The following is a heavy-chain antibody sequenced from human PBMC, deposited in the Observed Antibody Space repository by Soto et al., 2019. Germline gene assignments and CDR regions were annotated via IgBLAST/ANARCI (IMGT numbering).Heavy chain of an antibody. CDR2: INSNGGST. D-gene: IGHD5-12*01. CDR3: AVTCGYSAYDPLEYW. Sequence: EVQLVESGGGLVQPGGALRLSCVASGFTFSSYAMHWVRQAPGKGLEYVSVINSNGGSTFYANSVRGRFSISRDNSTSALSLHLVNRRVEDIGVYYGAVTCGYSAYDPLEYW. CDR1: GFTFSSYA. V-gene: IGHV3-64*01. J-gene: IGHJ2*01.